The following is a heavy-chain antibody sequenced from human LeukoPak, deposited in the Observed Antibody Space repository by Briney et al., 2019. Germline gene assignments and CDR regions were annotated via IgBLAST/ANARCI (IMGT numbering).Heavy chain of an antibody. V-gene: IGHV3-21*01. D-gene: IGHD5-18*01. CDR1: GFTFSSYS. J-gene: IGHJ4*02. CDR2: ISSSSSYI. Sequence: PGGSLRLSCAASGFTFSSYSMNWVRQAPGKGLEWVSSISSSSSYIYYADSVKGRFTISRDNAKNSLYLQMNSLRAEDTAVYYCARVRGYSYGPLDDYWGQGTLVTVSS. CDR3: ARVRGYSYGPLDDY.